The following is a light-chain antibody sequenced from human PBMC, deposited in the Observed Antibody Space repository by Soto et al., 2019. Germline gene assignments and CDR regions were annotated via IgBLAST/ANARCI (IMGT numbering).Light chain of an antibody. CDR2: AAS. V-gene: IGKV1-39*01. Sequence: DIQMTQSPSSLSASVGDRVTITCRASQSISSYLNWYQQKTGKAPKLLIYAASSLQSGVPSRFSGSESGTDFTLTIGSLNPENLKTYNYQQSYSTPPTFGKGPKVDIK. CDR3: QQSYSTPPT. J-gene: IGKJ1*01. CDR1: QSISSY.